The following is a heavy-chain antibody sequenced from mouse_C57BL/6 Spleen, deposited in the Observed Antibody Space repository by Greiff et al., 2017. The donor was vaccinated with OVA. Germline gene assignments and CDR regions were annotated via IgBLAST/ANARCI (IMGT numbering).Heavy chain of an antibody. J-gene: IGHJ4*01. CDR1: GYTFTSYW. V-gene: IGHV1-53*01. Sequence: QVQLQQPGTELVKPGASVKLSCKASGYTFTSYWMHWVKQRPGQGLEWIGNINPSNGGTNYNEKFKSKATLTVDKSSSTAYMQLSSLTSEDSAVYDCAGDPYYDYDGGYAMDYWGQGTSVTVSS. CDR3: AGDPYYDYDGGYAMDY. D-gene: IGHD2-4*01. CDR2: INPSNGGT.